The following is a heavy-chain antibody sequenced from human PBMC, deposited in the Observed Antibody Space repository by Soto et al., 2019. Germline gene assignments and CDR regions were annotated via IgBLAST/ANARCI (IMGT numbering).Heavy chain of an antibody. CDR3: ARELGQKFDY. CDR1: GFTFSSYS. V-gene: IGHV3-21*01. Sequence: EVQLVESGGGLVKTGGSLRLSCAASGFTFSSYSMNWVRQAPGKGLEWVSSISSSSSYIYYADSVKGRFTISRDNAKNSLYLQMNSLRAEDTAVYYCARELGQKFDYWGQGTLVTVSS. CDR2: ISSSSSYI. J-gene: IGHJ4*02.